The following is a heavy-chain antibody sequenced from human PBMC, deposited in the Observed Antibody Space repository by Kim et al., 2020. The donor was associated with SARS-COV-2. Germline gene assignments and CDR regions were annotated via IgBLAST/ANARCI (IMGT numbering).Heavy chain of an antibody. V-gene: IGHV4-39*01. CDR2: IYYSGST. CDR1: GGSISSSSYY. D-gene: IGHD1-26*01. CDR3: ARHARSQGALDAFDI. J-gene: IGHJ3*02. Sequence: SETLSLTCTVSGGSISSSSYYWGWIRQPPGKGLEWIGSIYYSGSTYYNPSLKSRLTISVDTSKNQFSLKLSSVTAADTAVYYCARHARSQGALDAFDIWGQGTMVTVSS.